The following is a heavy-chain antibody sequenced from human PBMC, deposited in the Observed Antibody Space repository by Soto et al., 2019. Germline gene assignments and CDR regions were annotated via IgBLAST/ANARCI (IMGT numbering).Heavy chain of an antibody. V-gene: IGHV4-4*07. J-gene: IGHJ4*02. D-gene: IGHD6-13*01. CDR1: GDSISSYY. Sequence: QVQLQESGPRLVRTSETLSLTCTVSGDSISSYYWSWIRQPAGKGLEWIGRIYTSGTTTYNPSLKSRVTMSVDTSQNQFSLNLSSVTAADTAMYYCARGFGSSWYYFDYWGQGTLVTVSS. CDR3: ARGFGSSWYYFDY. CDR2: IYTSGTT.